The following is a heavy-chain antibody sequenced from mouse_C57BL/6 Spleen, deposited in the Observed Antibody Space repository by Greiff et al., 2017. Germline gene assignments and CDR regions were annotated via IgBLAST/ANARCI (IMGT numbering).Heavy chain of an antibody. CDR2: IDPANGNT. CDR1: GFNINNTY. Sequence: EVQLQQSVAELVRPGASVKLSCTASGFNINNTYMPWVKQRPEQGLEWIGRIDPANGNTKYAPKFQGKATITADTSSNTAYLQLSSLTSEDTAIYYCARDDVYQSSYYAMDYWGQGTSVTVSS. D-gene: IGHD2-3*01. J-gene: IGHJ4*01. V-gene: IGHV14-3*01. CDR3: ARDDVYQSSYYAMDY.